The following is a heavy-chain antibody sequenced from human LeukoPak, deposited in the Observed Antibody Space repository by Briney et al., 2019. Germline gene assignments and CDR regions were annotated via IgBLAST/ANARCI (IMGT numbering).Heavy chain of an antibody. CDR3: AKGSWAGSGSYGWFDP. V-gene: IGHV4-34*01. CDR1: GGSFSGYY. D-gene: IGHD1-26*01. J-gene: IGHJ5*02. Sequence: PSETLSLTCAVYGGSFSGYYWSWIRQPPGKGLEWIGEINHSGSTNYNPSLKSRVTISVDTSKNQFSLKLSSVTAADTAVYYCAKGSWAGSGSYGWFDPWGQGTLVTVSS. CDR2: INHSGST.